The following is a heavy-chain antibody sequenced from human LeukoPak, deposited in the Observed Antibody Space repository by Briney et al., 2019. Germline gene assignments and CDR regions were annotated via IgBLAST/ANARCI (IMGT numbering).Heavy chain of an antibody. J-gene: IGHJ6*03. CDR2: IYYSGST. D-gene: IGHD6-13*01. CDR1: GGSISSYY. Sequence: PSETLSLTCTDSGGSISSYYWCWIRQPPGKGLEWIGHIYYSGSTNYNPSPKSRVTISVDTSKNQFSLKLSSVTAADTAVYYCARASSRATLSYYYYMDVWGKGTTVTISS. CDR3: ARASSRATLSYYYYMDV. V-gene: IGHV4-59*01.